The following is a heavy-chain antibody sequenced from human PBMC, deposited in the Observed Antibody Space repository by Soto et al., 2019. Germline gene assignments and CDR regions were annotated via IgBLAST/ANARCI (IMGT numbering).Heavy chain of an antibody. CDR3: ARDMGIFGVVNDLENWFDP. CDR1: GFTFSSYW. Sequence: EVQLVESGGGLVQPGGSLRLSCAASGFTFSSYWMHWVRQAPGKGLVWVSRINSDGSSTSYADSVKGRFTISRDNAKNTLYLQMNSLRAEDTAVYYCARDMGIFGVVNDLENWFDPWGQGTLVTVSS. D-gene: IGHD3-3*01. J-gene: IGHJ5*02. V-gene: IGHV3-74*01. CDR2: INSDGSST.